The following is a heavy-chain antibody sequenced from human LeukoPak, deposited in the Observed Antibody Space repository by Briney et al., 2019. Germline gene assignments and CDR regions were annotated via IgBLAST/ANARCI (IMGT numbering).Heavy chain of an antibody. CDR3: ARADGYYYYYMDV. CDR1: GGSISSYY. V-gene: IGHV4-59*01. J-gene: IGHJ6*03. Sequence: SETLSLTCSVSGGSISSYYWSWIRQPPGKGLEWIGYIYYSGSTNYNPSLKSRVTISVDTSKNQFSLKLSSVTAADTAVYYCARADGYYYYYMDVWGKGTTVTVSS. CDR2: IYYSGST. D-gene: IGHD5-24*01.